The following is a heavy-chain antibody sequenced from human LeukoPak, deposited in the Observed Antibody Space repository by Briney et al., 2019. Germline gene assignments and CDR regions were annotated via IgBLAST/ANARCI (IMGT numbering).Heavy chain of an antibody. V-gene: IGHV4-31*03. J-gene: IGHJ3*02. CDR1: GGSISSGGYY. Sequence: SQTLSLTCTVSGGSISSGGYYWSWIRQHPGKGLEWIGYIYHSGSTYYNPSLKSRVTISVDTSKNQFSLKLSSVTAADTAVYYCARDCSGGSCYGAFDIWGQGTMVTVSS. CDR3: ARDCSGGSCYGAFDI. CDR2: IYHSGST. D-gene: IGHD2-15*01.